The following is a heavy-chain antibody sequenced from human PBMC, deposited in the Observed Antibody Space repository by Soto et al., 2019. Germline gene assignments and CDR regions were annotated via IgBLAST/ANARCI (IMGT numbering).Heavy chain of an antibody. D-gene: IGHD4-17*01. V-gene: IGHV4-59*01. CDR3: ARRLGEKVAGDYDYYYYGMDV. Sequence: QVQLQESGPGLVKPSETLSLTCTGSGGSISSYYWGWIRQPPGKGLEWIGYVYYSGSTNYHPSLKSRVTQSVYTSQSQVSLKLSSGTAADTAVYYCARRLGEKVAGDYDYYYYGMDVWGQRTTVTVSS. J-gene: IGHJ6*02. CDR2: VYYSGST. CDR1: GGSISSYY.